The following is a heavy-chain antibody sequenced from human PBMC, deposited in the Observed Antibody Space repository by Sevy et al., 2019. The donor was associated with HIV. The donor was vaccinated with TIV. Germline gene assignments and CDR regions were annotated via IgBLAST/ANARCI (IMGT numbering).Heavy chain of an antibody. CDR1: GFTFSDYY. J-gene: IGHJ5*02. Sequence: GGSLRLSCAASGFTFSDYYMSWIRQAPGKGLEWVSYISSCGSTIYYADSVKGRFTIPRDNAKNSLYLQMNSLRAEDTAVYYWARALVGATNWFDPWGQGTLVTVSS. D-gene: IGHD1-26*01. CDR3: ARALVGATNWFDP. CDR2: ISSCGSTI. V-gene: IGHV3-11*01.